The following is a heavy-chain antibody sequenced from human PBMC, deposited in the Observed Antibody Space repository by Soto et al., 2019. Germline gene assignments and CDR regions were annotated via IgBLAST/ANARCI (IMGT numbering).Heavy chain of an antibody. J-gene: IGHJ6*03. CDR3: ARVEYSSSSDGYYYYMDV. CDR1: GFTVSSNY. V-gene: IGHV3-66*01. Sequence: EVQLVESGGGLVQPGGSLRLSCAASGFTVSSNYMSWVRQAPGKGREWVSVIYSGGSTYYADSVKGRFTISRDNSKNTLYLQMNSLRAEDTAVYYCARVEYSSSSDGYYYYMDVWGKGTTVTVSS. CDR2: IYSGGST. D-gene: IGHD6-6*01.